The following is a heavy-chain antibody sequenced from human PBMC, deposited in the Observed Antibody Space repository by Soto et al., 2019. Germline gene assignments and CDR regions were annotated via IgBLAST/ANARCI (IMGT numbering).Heavy chain of an antibody. CDR2: INHSGST. CDR1: GGSFSGYY. D-gene: IGHD3-10*01. J-gene: IGHJ5*02. Sequence: SETLSLTCAVFGGSFSGYYWSWIRQPPGKGLEWVGEINHSGSTNYNPSLKSRVTISADTSKNQFSLKLSSVTAADTAVYYCARQYYYGSGSYSWGWFDPWGQGTLVTVSS. CDR3: ARQYYYGSGSYSWGWFDP. V-gene: IGHV4-34*01.